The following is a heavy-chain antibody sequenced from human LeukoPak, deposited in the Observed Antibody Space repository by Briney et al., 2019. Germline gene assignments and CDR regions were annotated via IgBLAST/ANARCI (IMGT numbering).Heavy chain of an antibody. D-gene: IGHD2-15*01. V-gene: IGHV1-8*01. CDR1: GYTFTSYD. Sequence: VASVKVSCKASGYTFTSYDINWVRQAPGQGLEWMGWMNPNSGNTGYAQKFQGRVTMTRNTSISTAYMELSSLRSEDTAVYYCARDPYRIYYYYYGMDVWGQGTTVTVSS. CDR2: MNPNSGNT. CDR3: ARDPYRIYYYYYGMDV. J-gene: IGHJ6*02.